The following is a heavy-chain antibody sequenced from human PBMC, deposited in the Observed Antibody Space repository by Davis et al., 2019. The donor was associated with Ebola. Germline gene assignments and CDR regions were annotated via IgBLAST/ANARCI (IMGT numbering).Heavy chain of an antibody. D-gene: IGHD3-22*01. CDR3: ASMHYDSSGQYYYYGMDV. V-gene: IGHV1-46*01. CDR2: INPSGGST. J-gene: IGHJ6*02. Sequence: ASVKVSCKASAYTFTSYYMHWVRQAPGQGLEWMGIINPSGGSTSYAQKFQGRVTMTRDTSTSTVYMELSSLGSEDTAVYYCASMHYDSSGQYYYYGMDVWGQGTTVTVSS. CDR1: AYTFTSYY.